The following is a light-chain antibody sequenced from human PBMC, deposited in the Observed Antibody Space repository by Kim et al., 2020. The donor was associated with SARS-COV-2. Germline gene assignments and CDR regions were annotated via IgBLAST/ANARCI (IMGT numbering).Light chain of an antibody. J-gene: IGKJ1*01. CDR3: QHYQQWPPWT. Sequence: VSLGNRATRSCRPSQSIDRDLAWYQQKPGQPPRLLTYDSSTRAPGVPDRFSGSGSGTDFSLTITSRQSEDVAVYYCQHYQQWPPWTFGRGTKLEI. CDR2: DSS. CDR1: QSIDRD. V-gene: IGKV3-15*01.